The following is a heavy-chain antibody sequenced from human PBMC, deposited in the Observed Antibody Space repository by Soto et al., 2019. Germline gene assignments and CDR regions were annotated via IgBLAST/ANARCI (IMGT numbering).Heavy chain of an antibody. Sequence: PSETLSLTGTVSGVSISNYYWSWIRQPPGKGLEWLGYILYTGNTNYNPSLKSRVTISVDTSKNHVSLELTSVTTADTAVYFCARPAYSSGNYYAPPSYYAMDVWGKRTTVSVSS. V-gene: IGHV4-59*01. CDR2: ILYTGNT. CDR1: GVSISNYY. J-gene: IGHJ6*04. CDR3: ARPAYSSGNYYAPPSYYAMDV. D-gene: IGHD3-10*01.